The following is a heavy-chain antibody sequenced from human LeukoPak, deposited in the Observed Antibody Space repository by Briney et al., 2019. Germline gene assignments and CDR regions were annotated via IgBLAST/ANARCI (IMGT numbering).Heavy chain of an antibody. J-gene: IGHJ4*02. V-gene: IGHV4-59*01. CDR2: IYNRGNT. Sequence: PSETLSLTCTVSGDSISNYYWSWIRQPPGKGLEWIGYIYNRGNTNYNPSLKSRVTISVDTTKNQFSLKLSSVTAADTAVCYCARASSGSYYVFDYWGQGILVTVSS. CDR1: GDSISNYY. D-gene: IGHD1-26*01. CDR3: ARASSGSYYVFDY.